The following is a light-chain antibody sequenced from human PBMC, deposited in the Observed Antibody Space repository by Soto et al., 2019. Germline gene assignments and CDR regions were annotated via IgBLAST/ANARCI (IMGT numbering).Light chain of an antibody. CDR1: QSVSSY. CDR2: DAS. V-gene: IGKV3-20*01. J-gene: IGKJ4*01. CDR3: QQYGSSPL. Sequence: EIVLTQSPATLSLSPGERATLSCRASQSVSSYLAWYQQKPGQAPRLLIYDASNRATGIPDRFSGSGSGTDFTLTISSLEPEDFAVYYCQQYGSSPLFGGGTKVDIK.